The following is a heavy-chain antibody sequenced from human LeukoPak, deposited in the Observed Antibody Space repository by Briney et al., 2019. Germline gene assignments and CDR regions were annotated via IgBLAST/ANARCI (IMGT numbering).Heavy chain of an antibody. CDR2: ISAYNGNT. D-gene: IGHD6-13*01. Sequence: EASVKVSCKASGYTFTSYGISWVRQAPGQGLEWMGWISAYNGNTNYAQKLQGRVTMTTDTSTSTAYMELRSLRSEDTAVYYCAREILVSSSWYDAFDIWGQGTMVTVSS. CDR3: AREILVSSSWYDAFDI. CDR1: GYTFTSYG. J-gene: IGHJ3*02. V-gene: IGHV1-18*01.